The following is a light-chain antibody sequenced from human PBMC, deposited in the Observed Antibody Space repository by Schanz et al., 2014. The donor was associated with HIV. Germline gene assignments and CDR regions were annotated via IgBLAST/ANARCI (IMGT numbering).Light chain of an antibody. CDR2: EVS. Sequence: QSALTQPPSASGSPGQSVTISCTGTSSDVGGYNYVSWYQQHPGKAPKLMIYEVSERPSGVPDRFSGSKSGNTASLTVSGLQADDEADYYCSSYTVSGARGVIVGTGTKLTVL. V-gene: IGLV2-8*01. CDR1: SSDVGGYNY. CDR3: SSYTVSGARGVI. J-gene: IGLJ2*01.